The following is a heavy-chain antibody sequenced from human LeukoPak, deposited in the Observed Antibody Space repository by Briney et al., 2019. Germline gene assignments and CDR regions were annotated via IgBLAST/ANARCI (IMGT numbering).Heavy chain of an antibody. D-gene: IGHD3-22*01. V-gene: IGHV3-30*02. CDR1: GFTFSSYG. CDR2: IRYDGSNK. Sequence: PGGSLRLSCAASGFTFSSYGMHWVRQAPGKGLDWVAFIRYDGSNKYYADSVKGRFTISRDNSKNTLYLQMNSLRAEDTAVYYCAKDLYYYDSGGYLDYWGQGTLVTVSS. J-gene: IGHJ4*02. CDR3: AKDLYYYDSGGYLDY.